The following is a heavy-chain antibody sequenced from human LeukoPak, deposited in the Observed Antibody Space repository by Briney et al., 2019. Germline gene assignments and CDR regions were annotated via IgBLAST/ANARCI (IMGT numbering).Heavy chain of an antibody. CDR1: GYTFTGYY. J-gene: IGHJ4*02. CDR3: ATGFLIFPDQCCYFD. Sequence: ASVKVSCKASGYTFTGYYMHWVRQAPGRGLEWMGWINPNSGGTNYAQKFQGWVTMTRDTSISTAYMELSRLRSDDTAVYYCATGFLIFPDQCCYFDWGRGTLVTVSS. CDR2: INPNSGGT. V-gene: IGHV1-2*04. D-gene: IGHD2-21*01.